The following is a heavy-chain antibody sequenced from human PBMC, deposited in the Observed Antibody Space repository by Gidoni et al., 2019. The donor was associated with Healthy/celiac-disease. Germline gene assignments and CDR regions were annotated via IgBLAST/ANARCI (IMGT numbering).Heavy chain of an antibody. D-gene: IGHD3-16*01. V-gene: IGHV3-23*01. CDR2: ISGSGGSK. Sequence: VQRLDSGGGLVQPGWSLRLSCAASGFPFSSYAMSWVLQAPGKGLEWVAAISGSGGSKYYADSVKGRFTISRDNSKNTLYLQMNSLRAEDTAVYYCAKSGGNGPTRAFDIWGQGTMVTVSS. J-gene: IGHJ3*02. CDR3: AKSGGNGPTRAFDI. CDR1: GFPFSSYA.